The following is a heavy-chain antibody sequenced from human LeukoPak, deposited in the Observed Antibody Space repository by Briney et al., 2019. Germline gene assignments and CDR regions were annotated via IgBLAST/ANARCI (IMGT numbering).Heavy chain of an antibody. CDR1: GGSISSYY. J-gene: IGHJ4*02. D-gene: IGHD3-10*01. CDR3: ARSGRAGPDY. Sequence: SETLSLTCTVSGGSISSYYWSWIRQPPGKGLEWIGYIYYSGSTNYNPPLKSRVTISVDTSKNQFSLKLSSVTAADTAVYYCARSGRAGPDYWGQGTLVTVSS. CDR2: IYYSGST. V-gene: IGHV4-59*01.